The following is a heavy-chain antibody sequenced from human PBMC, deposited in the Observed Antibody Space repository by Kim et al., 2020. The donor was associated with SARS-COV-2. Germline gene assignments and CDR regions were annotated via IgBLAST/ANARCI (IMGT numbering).Heavy chain of an antibody. J-gene: IGHJ4*02. V-gene: IGHV4-59*01. Sequence: SETLSLTCTVSGGSISSYYWSWIRQPPGKGLEWIGYIYYSGSTNYNPSLKSRVTISVDTSKNQFSLKLSSVTAADTAVYYCARGTRGYSYGYPYYFDYWGQGTLVTVSS. CDR2: IYYSGST. CDR3: ARGTRGYSYGYPYYFDY. D-gene: IGHD5-18*01. CDR1: GGSISSYY.